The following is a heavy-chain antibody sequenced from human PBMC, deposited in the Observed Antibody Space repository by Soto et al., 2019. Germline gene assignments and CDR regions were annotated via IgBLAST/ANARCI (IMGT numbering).Heavy chain of an antibody. Sequence: ASVKVSCKASGYTFTGYYMHWVRQAPGQGLEWMGWINPNSGGTNYARKFQGRVTMTRDTSISTAYMELSRLRSDDTAVYYCARDPPWYNWNYGFYYGMDVWGQGTTVTVSS. CDR3: ARDPPWYNWNYGFYYGMDV. V-gene: IGHV1-2*02. D-gene: IGHD1-7*01. J-gene: IGHJ6*02. CDR1: GYTFTGYY. CDR2: INPNSGGT.